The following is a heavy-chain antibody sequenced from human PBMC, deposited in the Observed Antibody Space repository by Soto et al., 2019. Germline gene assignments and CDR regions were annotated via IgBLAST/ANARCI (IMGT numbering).Heavy chain of an antibody. V-gene: IGHV3-48*02. J-gene: IGHJ6*02. CDR2: ISSSSDII. CDR1: GFTFSTYS. CDR3: ARPCSNWWSNCYGLAV. D-gene: IGHD2-8*02. Sequence: EVQLVESGGRLVQPGGSLRLSCAASGFTFSTYSMNWVRQAPGKGLEWISYISSSSDIIYYADSVKGRFTISRDNAKNPLHQQINSLRDEEKAVYYCARPCSNWWSNCYGLAVWGQGSAFTVAS.